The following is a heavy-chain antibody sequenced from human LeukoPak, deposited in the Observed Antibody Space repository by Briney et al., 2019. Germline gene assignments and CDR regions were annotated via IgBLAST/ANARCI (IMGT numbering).Heavy chain of an antibody. J-gene: IGHJ4*02. CDR2: IYYSGST. Sequence: PSETLSLTCTVSGGSISTYYWSWIRQPPGKGLEWIGYIYYSGSTNYNPSLKSRVTISVDTSKNQFSLKLSSVTAADTAVYYCARGWYYDSSGYYYDYWGQGTLVTVSS. D-gene: IGHD3-22*01. V-gene: IGHV4-59*12. CDR3: ARGWYYDSSGYYYDY. CDR1: GGSISTYY.